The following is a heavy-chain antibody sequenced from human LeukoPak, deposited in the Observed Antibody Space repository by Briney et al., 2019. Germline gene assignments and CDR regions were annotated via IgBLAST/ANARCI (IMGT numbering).Heavy chain of an antibody. Sequence: PSETLSLTCTVSGDSVSSISYYWSWIRQHPGKGLEWIRCIYYSGGTYYDPSLKSRITISVDTSKNQFSLKLSSVTAADAAVYYCARVGYSSSWPEYYFDYWGQGTLVTVSS. CDR3: ARVGYSSSWPEYYFDY. CDR1: GDSVSSISYY. J-gene: IGHJ4*02. V-gene: IGHV4-31*03. CDR2: IYYSGGT. D-gene: IGHD6-13*01.